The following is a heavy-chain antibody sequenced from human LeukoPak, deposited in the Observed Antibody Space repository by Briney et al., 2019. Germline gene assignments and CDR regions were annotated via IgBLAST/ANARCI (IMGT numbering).Heavy chain of an antibody. CDR3: ARYCSSTSCYGATFDY. CDR2: MNPNSGNT. J-gene: IGHJ4*02. CDR1: GYTFTSHD. Sequence: ASVKVSCKASGYTFTSHDINWVRQATGQGLEWMGWMNPNSGNTGYAQKFQGRVTMTRNTSISTAYMELSSLRSEDTAVYYCARYCSSTSCYGATFDYWGQGTLVTVSS. D-gene: IGHD2-2*01. V-gene: IGHV1-8*01.